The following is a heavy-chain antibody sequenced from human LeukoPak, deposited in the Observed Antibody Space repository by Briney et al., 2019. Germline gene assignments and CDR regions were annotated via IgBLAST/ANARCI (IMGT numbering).Heavy chain of an antibody. Sequence: SQTLSLTCAVSGASISSGGYSWSWIRQPPGKGLEWIGYIYHSGTTTYNPSLKSRVTMSVDTSKNQFSLRLRSVTAADTAVFYCARDLYGSGPFDIWGQGTMLTVSS. CDR3: ARDLYGSGPFDI. V-gene: IGHV4-30-2*01. D-gene: IGHD3-10*01. CDR1: GASISSGGYS. J-gene: IGHJ3*02. CDR2: IYHSGTT.